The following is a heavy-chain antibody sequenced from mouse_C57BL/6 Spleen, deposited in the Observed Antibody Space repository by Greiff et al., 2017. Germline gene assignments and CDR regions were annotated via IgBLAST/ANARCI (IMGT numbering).Heavy chain of an antibody. Sequence: EVQLQESGPGLVKPSQSLSLTCSVTGYSITSGYYWNWIRQFPGNKLEWMGYISYDGSNNYNPSLKNRISITRDTSKNQFFLKLNSVTTEDTATYYCARDGGIYDGYWGFAYWGQGTLVTVSA. CDR2: ISYDGSN. CDR3: ARDGGIYDGYWGFAY. D-gene: IGHD2-3*01. V-gene: IGHV3-6*01. CDR1: GYSITSGYY. J-gene: IGHJ3*01.